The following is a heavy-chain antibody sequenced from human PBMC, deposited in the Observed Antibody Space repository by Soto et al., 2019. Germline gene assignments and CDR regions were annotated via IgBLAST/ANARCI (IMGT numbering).Heavy chain of an antibody. CDR2: IDGSGTAT. CDR1: GFALVDY. CDR3: ARDYRNKGFDH. J-gene: IGHJ4*02. V-gene: IGHV3-11*01. Sequence: QVQLVESGGGLVRPGESLRLSCTASGFALVDYMSWIRQAPGRGLEWVSYIDGSGTATYYTDSVKCRFTVSRDHAENSLYLQMDSLTAEDTAVYYCARDYRNKGFDHWGLGTLVTVSS. D-gene: IGHD4-4*01.